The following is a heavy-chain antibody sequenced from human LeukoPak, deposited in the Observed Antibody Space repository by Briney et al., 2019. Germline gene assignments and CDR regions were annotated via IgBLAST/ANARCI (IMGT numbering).Heavy chain of an antibody. CDR3: NRWHISGVSYSNV. CDR2: IRKQDGTT. J-gene: IGHJ4*02. CDR1: GFTFGEYS. V-gene: IGHV3-49*04. Sequence: GRSLRLSCTASGFTFGEYSMSWVRQAPGKGLEWVGFIRKQDGTTEYAASVRGRFTISRDVSNRIAYLQMNSLKTEDTAVYHCNRWHISGVSYSNVWGQGTLVTVSS. D-gene: IGHD2-15*01.